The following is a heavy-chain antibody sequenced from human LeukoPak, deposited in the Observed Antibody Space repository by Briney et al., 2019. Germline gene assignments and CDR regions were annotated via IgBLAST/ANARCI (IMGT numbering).Heavy chain of an antibody. D-gene: IGHD6-13*01. Sequence: SETLSLTCTVSGGSISSYYWRWIRQPPGKGLEWIGYIYYSGSTNYNPSLKSRVTISVDTSKNQFSLKLSSVTAADTAVYYCARDSSWGPFDYWGQGTLVTVSS. V-gene: IGHV4-59*01. J-gene: IGHJ4*02. CDR1: GGSISSYY. CDR2: IYYSGST. CDR3: ARDSSWGPFDY.